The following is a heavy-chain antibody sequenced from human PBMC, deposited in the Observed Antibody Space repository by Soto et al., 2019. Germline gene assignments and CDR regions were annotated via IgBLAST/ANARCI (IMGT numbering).Heavy chain of an antibody. J-gene: IGHJ4*02. Sequence: QVQLVQSGAEVKKPGSSVTVSCKTSGGTFTNYNIHWVRQAPGQGLEWLGGVTPVYGTSNYAQRFQGRLNITADKSTTTGYMELRSPKSEDTAVYYCARGPRGWHPLKFLDYWGQGTLVIVSS. CDR2: VTPVYGTS. CDR1: GGTFTNYN. CDR3: ARGPRGWHPLKFLDY. V-gene: IGHV1-69*06.